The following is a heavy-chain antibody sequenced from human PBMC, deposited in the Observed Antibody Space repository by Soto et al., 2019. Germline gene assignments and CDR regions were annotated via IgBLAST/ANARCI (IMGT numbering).Heavy chain of an antibody. V-gene: IGHV5-10-1*01. J-gene: IGHJ6*02. D-gene: IGHD3-10*01. CDR2: IDPSDSYT. Sequence: GESLKISCKGSGYSFTSYWISWVRQMPGKGLEWMGRIDPSDSYTNYSPSFQGHVTIPADKSISTAYLQWSSLKASDTAMYYCARNMVRGVIHHYGMDVWGQGTTVTVSS. CDR1: GYSFTSYW. CDR3: ARNMVRGVIHHYGMDV.